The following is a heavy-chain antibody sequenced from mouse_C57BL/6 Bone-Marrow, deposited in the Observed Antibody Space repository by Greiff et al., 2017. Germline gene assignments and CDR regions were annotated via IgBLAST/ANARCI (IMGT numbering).Heavy chain of an antibody. Sequence: EVQLVESGGGLVQPGGSLSLSCAASGFTFTDYYMRWVRQPPGQALEWLGFIRNKANGYTTEYSASVKGRFTISRANSQSILYLQMNALRAEDSATYYCARYKGGYYAIDYWGQGTSDTVSS. D-gene: IGHD1-1*02. CDR1: GFTFTDYY. CDR2: IRNKANGYTT. CDR3: ARYKGGYYAIDY. J-gene: IGHJ4*01. V-gene: IGHV7-3*01.